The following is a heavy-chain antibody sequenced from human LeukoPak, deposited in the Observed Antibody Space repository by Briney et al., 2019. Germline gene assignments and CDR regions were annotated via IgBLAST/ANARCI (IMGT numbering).Heavy chain of an antibody. Sequence: PSETLSLTCAVYGGSFSGYYWSWIRQPPGKGLEWIGEINHSGSTNYNPSLKSRVTISVDTSKNQFSLNLSSVTAADTAVYYCARRGSYDYVWGSYRRNWFDPWGQGTLVTVSS. CDR3: ARRGSYDYVWGSYRRNWFDP. D-gene: IGHD3-16*02. CDR1: GGSFSGYY. J-gene: IGHJ5*02. CDR2: INHSGST. V-gene: IGHV4-34*01.